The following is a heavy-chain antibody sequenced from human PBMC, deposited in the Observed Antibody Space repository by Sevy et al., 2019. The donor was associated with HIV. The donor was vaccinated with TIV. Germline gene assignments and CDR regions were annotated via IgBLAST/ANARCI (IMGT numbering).Heavy chain of an antibody. CDR2: IYYSGST. Sequence: SETLSLTCTVSGGSISSYYWSWIRQPPGKGLEWIGYIYYSGSTNYNPSLKSRVTISVDTSKNQFSLKLSPVTAADTAVYYCARVIYYGSGSSYYYYYCMDVWGKGTTVTVSS. CDR1: GGSISSYY. J-gene: IGHJ6*03. CDR3: ARVIYYGSGSSYYYYYCMDV. D-gene: IGHD3-10*01. V-gene: IGHV4-59*12.